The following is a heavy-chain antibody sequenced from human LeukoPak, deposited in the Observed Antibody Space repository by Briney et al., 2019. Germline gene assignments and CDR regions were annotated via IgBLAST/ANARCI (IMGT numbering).Heavy chain of an antibody. D-gene: IGHD3-10*01. CDR3: VRPLRGALHV. CDR1: GFTLSKHA. V-gene: IGHV3-7*01. Sequence: GGSLRLSCGTSGFTLSKHAMFWVRQAPGRGLDWVGNIKEDGSETYYVDSVKGRFTISRDNAKNSLYLHMSSLRAEDTALYYCVRPLRGALHVWGQGTMVTVSS. CDR2: IKEDGSET. J-gene: IGHJ3*01.